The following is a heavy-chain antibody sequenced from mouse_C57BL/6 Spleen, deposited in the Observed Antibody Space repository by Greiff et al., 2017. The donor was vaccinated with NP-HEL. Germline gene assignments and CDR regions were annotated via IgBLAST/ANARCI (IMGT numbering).Heavy chain of an antibody. CDR3: ARRAYYGSNYWYFDV. V-gene: IGHV1-50*01. D-gene: IGHD1-1*01. Sequence: VQLQQPGAELVKPGASVKLSCKASGYTFTSYWMQWVKQRPGQGLEWIGEIDPSDSYTNYNQKFKGKATLTVDTSSSTAYMQLSSLTSEDSAVYYCARRAYYGSNYWYFDVWGTGTTVTVSS. J-gene: IGHJ1*03. CDR2: IDPSDSYT. CDR1: GYTFTSYW.